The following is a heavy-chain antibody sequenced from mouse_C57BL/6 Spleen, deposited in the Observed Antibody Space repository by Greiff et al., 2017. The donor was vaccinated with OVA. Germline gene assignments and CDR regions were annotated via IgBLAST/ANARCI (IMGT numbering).Heavy chain of an antibody. CDR3: ARRGYYSNSYLDY. J-gene: IGHJ2*01. Sequence: VQLQQSGAELMKPGASVKLSCKATGYTFTGYWIEWVKQRPGHGLEWIGEILPGSGSTNSNEKFKGKATFTADTSSNTAYMQLSSLTTEDSAIYYCARRGYYSNSYLDYWGQGTTLTVSS. CDR2: ILPGSGST. V-gene: IGHV1-9*01. D-gene: IGHD2-5*01. CDR1: GYTFTGYW.